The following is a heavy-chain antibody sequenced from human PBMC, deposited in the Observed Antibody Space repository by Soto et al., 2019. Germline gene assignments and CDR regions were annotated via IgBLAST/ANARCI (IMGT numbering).Heavy chain of an antibody. J-gene: IGHJ6*02. V-gene: IGHV4-31*03. CDR3: GRDGRYCSSTSCYRYYYYYGMDV. CDR1: GGSISSVGSY. D-gene: IGHD2-2*01. Sequence: SETLSLTCTVSGGSISSVGSYRSRTRQYPGKGLDRSGYIYYSGSTYYNPSLKSRVTISVDTSKNQFSPKLSSVTAADTGVYNCGRDGRYCSSTSCYRYYYYYGMDVWGQGTTVTVSS. CDR2: IYYSGST.